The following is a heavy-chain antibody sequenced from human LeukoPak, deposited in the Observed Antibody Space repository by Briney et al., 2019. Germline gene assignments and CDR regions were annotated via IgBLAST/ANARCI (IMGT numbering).Heavy chain of an antibody. V-gene: IGHV4-39*01. J-gene: IGHJ4*02. CDR1: GGAISNDNYY. CDR3: ARLSDY. Sequence: SETLSLTCTVSGGAISNDNYYWGWIRQPPGKGLEWIASINYSGTTYYNPSLNSRVSISVDTSKTQLSLRLSSATAADTAVYYCARLSDYWGQGILVTVSS. CDR2: INYSGTT.